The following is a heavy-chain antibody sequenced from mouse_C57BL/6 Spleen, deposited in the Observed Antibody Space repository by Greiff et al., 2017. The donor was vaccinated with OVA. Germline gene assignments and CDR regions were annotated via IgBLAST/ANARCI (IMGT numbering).Heavy chain of an antibody. CDR3: ARGGVTGTFDY. CDR1: GYTFTSYW. Sequence: QVQLQQPGTELVKPGASVKLSCKASGYTFTSYWMPWVKQRPGQGLEWIGNITPSHGGTNYNEKFKSKATLTVDKSSSSAYMQLSSLTSEDSAVNYCARGGVTGTFDYWGQGTTLTVSS. D-gene: IGHD4-1*01. V-gene: IGHV1-53*01. CDR2: ITPSHGGT. J-gene: IGHJ2*01.